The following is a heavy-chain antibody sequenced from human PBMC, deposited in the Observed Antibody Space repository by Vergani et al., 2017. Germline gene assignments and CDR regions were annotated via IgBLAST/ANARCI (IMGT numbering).Heavy chain of an antibody. J-gene: IGHJ6*03. CDR2: ISYDGSNK. CDR3: ARDRYDYVWGSYRYYYYYYMDV. V-gene: IGHV3-30-3*01. Sequence: QVQLVESGGGVVQPGRSLRLSCAASGFTFSSYAMHWVRQAPGKGLEWVAVISYDGSNKYYADSVKGRFTISRDNSKNTLYLQMNSLRAEDTAVYYCARDRYDYVWGSYRYYYYYYMDVWGKGTTVTVSS. D-gene: IGHD3-16*02. CDR1: GFTFSSYA.